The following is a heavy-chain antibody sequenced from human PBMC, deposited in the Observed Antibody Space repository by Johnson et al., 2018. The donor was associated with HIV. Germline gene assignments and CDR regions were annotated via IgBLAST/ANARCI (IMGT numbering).Heavy chain of an antibody. V-gene: IGHV3-49*03. Sequence: VQLVETGGGLVQPGRSLRLSCTGSGFIFGDYAMSWFRQAPGKGPEWVGFIRSIDYGGTTEYAASVKDRLTISRNDSKSIAYLQMRNLKTDDTAVYYCTRVPRKGFRPDAFDIWGQGTVVSVSS. D-gene: IGHD2-15*01. J-gene: IGHJ3*02. CDR1: GFIFGDYA. CDR2: IRSIDYGGTT. CDR3: TRVPRKGFRPDAFDI.